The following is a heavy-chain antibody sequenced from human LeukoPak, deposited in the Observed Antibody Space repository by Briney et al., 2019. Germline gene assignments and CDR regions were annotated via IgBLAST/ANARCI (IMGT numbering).Heavy chain of an antibody. CDR3: SRYYTAMVTADAFDI. J-gene: IGHJ3*02. D-gene: IGHD5-18*01. CDR1: GFTVSSNY. V-gene: IGHV3-49*04. CDR2: IRSKGYGGTT. Sequence: TLRLSCAASGFTVSSNYMSWVRQAPGKGLEWIGFIRSKGYGGTTEYAASVRGRFTISRDDSKSIAYLQMSSLKTEDTAVYYCSRYYTAMVTADAFDIWGQGTMVTASS.